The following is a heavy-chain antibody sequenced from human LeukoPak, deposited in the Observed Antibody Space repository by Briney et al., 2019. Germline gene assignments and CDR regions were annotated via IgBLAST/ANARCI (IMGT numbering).Heavy chain of an antibody. V-gene: IGHV3-23*01. CDR1: GFTFSSNG. CDR3: AKRSSGYFFDY. CDR2: ITGSGAGT. D-gene: IGHD5/OR15-5a*01. Sequence: GGSLRLSCAASGFTFSSNGMSWVRQVTGKGLDWVSSITGSGAGTFYADSVKGRFTISRDNSNNMVYLQMNSLRAEDTAVYYCAKRSSGYFFDYWGLGTLVTVSS. J-gene: IGHJ4*02.